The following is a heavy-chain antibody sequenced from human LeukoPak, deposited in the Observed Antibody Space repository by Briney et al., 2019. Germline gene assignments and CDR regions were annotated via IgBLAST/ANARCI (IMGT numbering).Heavy chain of an antibody. J-gene: IGHJ4*02. CDR2: IGFSGGST. CDR3: AKGFLEWLFLFDY. Sequence: GGSLRLSCAASGFTFDDYTMHWVRQAPGKGLEWVSAIGFSGGSTYYADSVKGRFTISRDNSKNTLYLQMNSLRAEDSALYYCAKGFLEWLFLFDYWGQGTLVTVSS. V-gene: IGHV3-23*01. D-gene: IGHD3-3*01. CDR1: GFTFDDYT.